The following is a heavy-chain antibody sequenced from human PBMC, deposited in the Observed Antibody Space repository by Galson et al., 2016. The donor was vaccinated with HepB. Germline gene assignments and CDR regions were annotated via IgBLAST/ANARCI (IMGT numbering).Heavy chain of an antibody. CDR3: AKRSPYYFDY. Sequence: SLRLSCAASGFTFSSYAMGWLRRAPGKGLECVATISTAGGYAYYADSVKGRLTISRDNSKNTLYLQINSPRAEDTAIYYCAKRSPYYFDYWGQGTQVTVSS. J-gene: IGHJ4*02. V-gene: IGHV3-23*01. D-gene: IGHD3-10*01. CDR1: GFTFSSYA. CDR2: ISTAGGYA.